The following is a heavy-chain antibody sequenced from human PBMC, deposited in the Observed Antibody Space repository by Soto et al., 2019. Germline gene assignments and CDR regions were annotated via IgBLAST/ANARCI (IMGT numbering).Heavy chain of an antibody. CDR2: ISFEGNNK. V-gene: IGHV3-30-3*01. J-gene: IGHJ5*01. D-gene: IGHD2-21*01. CDR1: GFTFSRYS. Sequence: QVQLVESGGGVVQPGRSLRLSCAASGFTFSRYSINWVRHAPGKGLEWVAVISFEGNNKYYADSVKGRFTISRDDSNNTLYLQMNTLRAEDTAVYYCARAILPQWLTSYVFDFWGHGTLVTVSS. CDR3: ARAILPQWLTSYVFDF.